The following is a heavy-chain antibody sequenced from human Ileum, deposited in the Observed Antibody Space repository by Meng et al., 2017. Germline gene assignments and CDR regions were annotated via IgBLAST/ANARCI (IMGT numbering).Heavy chain of an antibody. J-gene: IGHJ3*02. V-gene: IGHV4-38-2*02. CDR3: ARRWSRGSSFRAFDI. CDR2: FYHSATA. CDR1: GYSISSGYY. D-gene: IGHD2-2*01. Sequence: LRLSCTVSGYSISSGYYWGWIRQPPGKGLEWIGSFYHSATAFYNPSLKSRVTISVDTSKNQFSLKVNSVTAADTAIYYCARRWSRGSSFRAFDIWGQGTMVTVSS.